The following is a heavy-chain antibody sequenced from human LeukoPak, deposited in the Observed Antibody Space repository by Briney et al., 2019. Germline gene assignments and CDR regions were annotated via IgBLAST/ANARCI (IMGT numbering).Heavy chain of an antibody. CDR3: AKAIGSQTGFAYYFDY. CDR2: ISGSGGST. D-gene: IGHD3-9*01. J-gene: IGHJ4*02. Sequence: GGSLRLSCAASGFTFSSYAMSWVRQAPGEGLEWVSAISGSGGSTYYADSVKGRFIISRDNSKNTLSLQMNSLRAEDTAVYYCAKAIGSQTGFAYYFDYWGQGTLVTVSS. V-gene: IGHV3-23*01. CDR1: GFTFSSYA.